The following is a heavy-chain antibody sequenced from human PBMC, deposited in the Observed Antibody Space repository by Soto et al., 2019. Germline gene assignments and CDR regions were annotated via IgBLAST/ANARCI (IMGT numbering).Heavy chain of an antibody. J-gene: IGHJ4*02. V-gene: IGHV4-30-4*01. CDR3: ARSNYYDSSGYNY. D-gene: IGHD3-22*01. CDR2: IYYSGST. CDR1: GGSISSGDYH. Sequence: NPSETLSLTCTVSGGSISSGDYHWSWIRQPPGKGLEWIGYIYYSGSTYYNPSLKSRVTISVDTSKNQFSLKLSSVTAADTAVYYCARSNYYDSSGYNYWGQGTLVTVSS.